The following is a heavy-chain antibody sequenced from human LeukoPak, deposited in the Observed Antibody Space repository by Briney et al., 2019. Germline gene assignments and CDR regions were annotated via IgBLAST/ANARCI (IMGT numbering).Heavy chain of an antibody. CDR2: IYSGGST. Sequence: GGSLRLSCAASGFTVSSNYMSWVSQAPGKGLEWVSVIYSGGSTYYADSVKGRFTISRDNSKNTLYLQMSSLRAEDTAVYYCARESEEPDNDYWGQGTLVTVSS. CDR3: ARESEEPDNDY. CDR1: GFTVSSNY. D-gene: IGHD1-14*01. V-gene: IGHV3-66*01. J-gene: IGHJ4*02.